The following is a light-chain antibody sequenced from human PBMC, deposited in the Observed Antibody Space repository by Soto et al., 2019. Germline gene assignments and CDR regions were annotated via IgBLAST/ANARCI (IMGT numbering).Light chain of an antibody. Sequence: QLVLTQPPSASGTPGQRVTISCSGSSSNIGSNYVYWHQQLPGTAPKLLIYRNNQRPSGVPDRFSGSKSGTSASLAISGLRSEDEADYYCAAWDDSLSVWVFGGGTKLTVL. V-gene: IGLV1-47*02. CDR1: SSNIGSNY. J-gene: IGLJ3*02. CDR2: RNN. CDR3: AAWDDSLSVWV.